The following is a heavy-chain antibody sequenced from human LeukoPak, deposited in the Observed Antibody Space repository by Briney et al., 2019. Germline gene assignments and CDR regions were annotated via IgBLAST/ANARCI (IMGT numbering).Heavy chain of an antibody. CDR2: IYHSGST. CDR3: ARGGSYQLLSDAFDI. V-gene: IGHV4-30-2*01. Sequence: SQTLSLTCAVSGGSISSDGYFWSWIQPPPGKGLEWIGYIYHSGSTYYNPSLKSRVTISIDRSKNQFSLKVSSVTAADTAVYYCARGGSYQLLSDAFDIWGQGTMVTVSS. J-gene: IGHJ3*02. D-gene: IGHD2-2*01. CDR1: GGSISSDGYF.